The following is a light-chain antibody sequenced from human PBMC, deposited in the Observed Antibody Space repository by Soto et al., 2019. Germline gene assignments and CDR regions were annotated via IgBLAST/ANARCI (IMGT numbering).Light chain of an antibody. CDR2: GAS. J-gene: IGKJ5*01. CDR1: QSVSSY. CDR3: QQYNNWPAIT. V-gene: IGKV3-15*01. Sequence: EIVLTQSPATLSLSPGERATLSCRASQSVSSYFAWYQQKPGQAPRLVISGASTRATGIPARFSGSGSGTEFALTISSLQSEDFAVYYCQQYNNWPAITFGQGTRLEIK.